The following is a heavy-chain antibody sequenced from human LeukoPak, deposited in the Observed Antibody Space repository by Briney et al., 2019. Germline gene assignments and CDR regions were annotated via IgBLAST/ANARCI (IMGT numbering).Heavy chain of an antibody. CDR1: GGSFSGYY. Sequence: TASETLSLTCAVYGGSFSGYYWSWIRQPPGKGLEWIGEINHSGSTNYNPSLKSRVTISVDTSKNQFPLKLSSVTAADTALYYCARAAFYDIDYWGQGTLVTVSS. D-gene: IGHD3-22*01. J-gene: IGHJ4*02. CDR2: INHSGST. CDR3: ARAAFYDIDY. V-gene: IGHV4-34*01.